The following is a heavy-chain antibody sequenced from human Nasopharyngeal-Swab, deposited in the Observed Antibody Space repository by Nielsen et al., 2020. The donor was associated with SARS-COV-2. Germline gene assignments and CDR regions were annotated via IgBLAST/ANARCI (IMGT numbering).Heavy chain of an antibody. D-gene: IGHD3-22*01. Sequence: GGSLRLSCAASGFTFDDYAMHWVRQAPGKGLEWVSGISWNSGSIGYADSVKGRFTISRDNSKNTLYLQMNSLRAEDTAVYYCARETTMNDWYFDLWGRGTLVTVSS. CDR3: ARETTMNDWYFDL. CDR1: GFTFDDYA. V-gene: IGHV3-9*01. CDR2: ISWNSGSI. J-gene: IGHJ2*01.